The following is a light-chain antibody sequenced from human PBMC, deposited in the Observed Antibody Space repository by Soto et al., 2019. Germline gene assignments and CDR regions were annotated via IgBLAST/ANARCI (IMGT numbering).Light chain of an antibody. V-gene: IGLV2-14*01. CDR1: TSDVGGYNY. CDR3: SSYTSSGTLV. CDR2: EVR. Sequence: SALTQPASVSGSPGQSITISCTGTTSDVGGYNYVSWHQQHPGKAPKLMIHEVRYRPSGVSNRFSGSKSGNTASLTISGLQAEDEADYYCSSYTSSGTLVFGGGTKLTVL. J-gene: IGLJ3*02.